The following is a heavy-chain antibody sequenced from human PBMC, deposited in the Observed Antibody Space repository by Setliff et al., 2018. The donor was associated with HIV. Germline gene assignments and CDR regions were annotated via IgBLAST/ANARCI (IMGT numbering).Heavy chain of an antibody. J-gene: IGHJ3*02. CDR2: IIWNSVGI. CDR3: ASRASHGAFDM. CDR1: GIRFDTYA. V-gene: IGHV3-9*01. Sequence: QPGGSLRLSCVASGIRFDTYAMHWVRQAPGKGLEWVSGIIWNSVGIAYADSVKGRFTISRDNAKNSLYLQMNSLRAEDTALYYCASRASHGAFDMWGQGTMVTVSS.